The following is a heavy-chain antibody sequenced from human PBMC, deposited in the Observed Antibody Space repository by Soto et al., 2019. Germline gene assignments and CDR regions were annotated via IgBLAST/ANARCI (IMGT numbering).Heavy chain of an antibody. V-gene: IGHV3-21*01. CDR1: GFTFRTYS. CDR2: ISSSSSYI. D-gene: IGHD2-21*02. CDR3: ARFVTATAINDH. J-gene: IGHJ4*02. Sequence: EVQLVESGGGLVKPGESLRLSCAASGFTFRTYSMNWVRQAPGKGLEWVSLISSSSSYIYYADSQKGRFTISRDNAKNSLYLEMNNLRAEDTAVYYCARFVTATAINDHWGQGTLVTVSS.